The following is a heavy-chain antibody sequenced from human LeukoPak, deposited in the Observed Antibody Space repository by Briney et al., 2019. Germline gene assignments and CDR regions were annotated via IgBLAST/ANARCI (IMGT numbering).Heavy chain of an antibody. CDR1: GDSISSSSYY. J-gene: IGHJ5*02. CDR3: ARVGLLQTPDP. CDR2: IYYSGST. Sequence: SETLSLTCTVSGDSISSSSYYWAWIRQPPGKGLEWIGSIYYSGSTFYNPSLKSRVTISADTSKNQFSLKLSSVTAADTAVYYCARVGLLQTPDPWGQGTLVTVSS. D-gene: IGHD2-15*01. V-gene: IGHV4-39*01.